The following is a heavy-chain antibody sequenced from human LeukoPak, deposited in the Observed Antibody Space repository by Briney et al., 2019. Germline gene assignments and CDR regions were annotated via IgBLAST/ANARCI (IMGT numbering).Heavy chain of an antibody. Sequence: SETLSLTCAVYGGSFSGYYWSWIRQPPGKGLEWIGEINHSGSTNYNPSLKSRVTISVDTSKNQFSLKLSSVTAADTAVYYCARGPTDYDILTGYYNVEFYFDYWGQGTLVTVSS. J-gene: IGHJ4*02. CDR1: GGSFSGYY. CDR3: ARGPTDYDILTGYYNVEFYFDY. CDR2: INHSGST. V-gene: IGHV4-34*01. D-gene: IGHD3-9*01.